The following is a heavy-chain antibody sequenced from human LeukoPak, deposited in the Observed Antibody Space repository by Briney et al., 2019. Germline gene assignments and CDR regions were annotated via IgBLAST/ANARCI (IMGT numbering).Heavy chain of an antibody. Sequence: ASVKVSCKVSGYTLTELSMHWVRQAPGKGLEWMGGFDPEDGETIYAQKFQGRVTMTRDTSTSTVYMELSSLRSEDTAVYYCASGYYDSSLDYWGQGTLVTVSS. V-gene: IGHV1-24*01. J-gene: IGHJ4*02. CDR2: FDPEDGET. CDR3: ASGYYDSSLDY. CDR1: GYTLTELS. D-gene: IGHD3-22*01.